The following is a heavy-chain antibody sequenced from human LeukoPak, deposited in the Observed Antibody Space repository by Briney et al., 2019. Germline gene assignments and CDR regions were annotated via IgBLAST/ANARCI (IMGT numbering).Heavy chain of an antibody. CDR3: ARSYGDETYNWFDP. V-gene: IGHV4-59*08. Sequence: KSSETLSLTCTVSDGSISLYYWSWIRQPAGKGLEWIGYIYYSGSTNYNPSLKSRVTISVDTSKNQFSLKLSSVTAADTAVYYCARSYGDETYNWFDPWGQGTLVTVSS. CDR2: IYYSGST. J-gene: IGHJ5*02. D-gene: IGHD4-17*01. CDR1: DGSISLYY.